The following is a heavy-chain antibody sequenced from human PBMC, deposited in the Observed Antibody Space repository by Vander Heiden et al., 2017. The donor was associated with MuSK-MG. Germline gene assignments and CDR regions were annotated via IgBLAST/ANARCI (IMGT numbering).Heavy chain of an antibody. CDR1: GFTFGGSA. Sequence: EVQLLESGGGLVQPGGSLRLSCAAPGFTFGGSAMSWVRQGPGKGLEWVSAISGSGGSTYYADSVKGRFTISRDNSKNTLYLQMNSLRAEDTAVYYCAKDLYDSSGHYYYYYMDVWGKGTTVTVSS. J-gene: IGHJ6*03. V-gene: IGHV3-23*01. D-gene: IGHD3-22*01. CDR2: ISGSGGST. CDR3: AKDLYDSSGHYYYYYMDV.